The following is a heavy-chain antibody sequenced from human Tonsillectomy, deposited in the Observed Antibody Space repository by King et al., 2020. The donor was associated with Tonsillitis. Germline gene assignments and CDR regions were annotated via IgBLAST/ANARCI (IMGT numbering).Heavy chain of an antibody. CDR1: GGSISSGGYS. V-gene: IGHV4-30-2*01. J-gene: IGHJ4*02. D-gene: IGHD4-17*01. Sequence: QLQESGSGLVKPSQTLSLTCAVSGGSISSGGYSWSWIRQPPGKGLEWIGYIYHSGSTYYNPSLKSRVTISVARSKNQFSQKLISVTAADTAVYYCARGGSANYGDLLFDYWGQGTLVTVSS. CDR2: IYHSGST. CDR3: ARGGSANYGDLLFDY.